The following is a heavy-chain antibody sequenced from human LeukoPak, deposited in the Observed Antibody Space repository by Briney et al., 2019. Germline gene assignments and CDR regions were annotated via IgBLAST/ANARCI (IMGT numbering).Heavy chain of an antibody. CDR1: GFTFSTYW. CDR2: IREDGDEK. CDR3: ARDRPGGYFDY. D-gene: IGHD3-16*01. Sequence: TAGSLRLSCAASGFTFSTYWLSWVRQAPGKGLEWVANIREDGDEKQYVDSVKGRLTISRDNAKKSVYLQMNSLRAEDTAVYYCARDRPGGYFDYWGQGTLVTVSS. V-gene: IGHV3-7*04. J-gene: IGHJ4*02.